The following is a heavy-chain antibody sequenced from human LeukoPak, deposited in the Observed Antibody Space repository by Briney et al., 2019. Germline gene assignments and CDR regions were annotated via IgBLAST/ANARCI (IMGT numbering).Heavy chain of an antibody. Sequence: PSQTLSLTCTVSGGSISCGNYYWSWIRQAAGKGLEWIGRIHTSGDTTYNPSLKSRVTISVDTSKNQFSLRLTSVTAADTAVYYCAREVRGQLVRDYFDYWGQGTLVTVSS. J-gene: IGHJ4*02. CDR1: GGSISCGNYY. V-gene: IGHV4-61*02. D-gene: IGHD6-6*01. CDR2: IHTSGDT. CDR3: AREVRGQLVRDYFDY.